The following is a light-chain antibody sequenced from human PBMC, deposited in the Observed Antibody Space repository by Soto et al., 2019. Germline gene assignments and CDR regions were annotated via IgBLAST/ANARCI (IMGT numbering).Light chain of an antibody. J-gene: IGLJ3*02. CDR3: ATWDDSLSGRV. CDR1: SSNLGNNF. Sequence: QLVLTQPPSASGTPGQRVTISCSGSSSNLGNNFVYWYQHLPGTAPRLLIYNNDQRPSRVPDRFSGSKSGASASLAISGLRADDAGDYYCATWDDSLSGRVFGGGTKLTVL. CDR2: NND. V-gene: IGLV1-47*02.